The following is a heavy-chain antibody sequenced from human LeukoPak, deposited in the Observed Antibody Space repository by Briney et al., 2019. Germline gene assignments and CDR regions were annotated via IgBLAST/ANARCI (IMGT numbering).Heavy chain of an antibody. CDR3: GRKSANRKTSEFDY. CDR1: GYTFTGYY. V-gene: IGHV1-2*02. J-gene: IGHJ4*02. CDR2: MNPNSGGT. D-gene: IGHD1-14*01. Sequence: ASVKVSCKASGYTFTGYYMHWVRQAPGQGPEWMGWMNPNSGGTNYAQKLQGRVTMTRDTSISTAYMELSGLTSDDTAVYYCGRKSANRKTSEFDYWGQGTLVTVSS.